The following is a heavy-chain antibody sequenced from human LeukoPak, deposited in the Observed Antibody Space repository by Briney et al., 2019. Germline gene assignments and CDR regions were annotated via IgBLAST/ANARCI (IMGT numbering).Heavy chain of an antibody. J-gene: IGHJ4*02. CDR1: GYTFTSYG. Sequence: ASVKVSCKASGYTFTSYGISWVRQAPGQGLEWMGWISAYNGNTNYAQKLQGRVTMTTDTSTSTAYMELRSLRSDDTAVYYCVRDLGYCSSTSCYGGIFDYWGQGTLVTVSS. V-gene: IGHV1-18*01. CDR2: ISAYNGNT. D-gene: IGHD2-2*01. CDR3: VRDLGYCSSTSCYGGIFDY.